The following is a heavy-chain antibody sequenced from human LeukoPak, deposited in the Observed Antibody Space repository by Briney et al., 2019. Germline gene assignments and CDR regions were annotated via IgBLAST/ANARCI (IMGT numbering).Heavy chain of an antibody. V-gene: IGHV1-18*01. CDR1: GYTFITYG. D-gene: IGHD5-18*01. CDR3: ARDKAPRYTYGLGH. CDR2: ISPYDGST. Sequence: ASVKVSCKASGYTFITYGINWVRQAPGQGLEWMGWISPYDGSTNFAQNLQGRVTMTTDTITSTAFIELRSLRFEGTALYYCARDKAPRYTYGLGHWGQGTLVTVSS. J-gene: IGHJ4*02.